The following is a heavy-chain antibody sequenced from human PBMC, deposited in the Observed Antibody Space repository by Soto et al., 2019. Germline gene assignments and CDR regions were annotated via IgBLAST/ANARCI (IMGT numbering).Heavy chain of an antibody. CDR3: ARDRYSSGWYGVDF. V-gene: IGHV3-33*01. CDR1: GFTFSIHG. J-gene: IGHJ4*02. Sequence: HPGGSLRLSCAASGFTFSIHGMHWVRQAPGKGLEWVAVIWYDGSDKYYADSVKGRFTISRDNSKNTLYLQMNSLRAEDTAVYYCARDRYSSGWYGVDFWGQGTLVTVSS. D-gene: IGHD6-19*01. CDR2: IWYDGSDK.